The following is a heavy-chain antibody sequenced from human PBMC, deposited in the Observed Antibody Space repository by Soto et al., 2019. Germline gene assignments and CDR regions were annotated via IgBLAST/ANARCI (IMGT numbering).Heavy chain of an antibody. CDR3: AIITMVRGAVFDY. V-gene: IGHV1-46*03. CDR2: INHSGGSK. CDR1: GYTFTSYY. J-gene: IGHJ4*02. Sequence: EASVKVSCKASGYTFTSYYMHWVRQAPGQGLEWMGIINHSGGSKRYEQKFQGRVTMTRDKSTSTVYMEMSSMRSEDTAVYYCAIITMVRGAVFDYWGQGTLVTVSS. D-gene: IGHD3-10*01.